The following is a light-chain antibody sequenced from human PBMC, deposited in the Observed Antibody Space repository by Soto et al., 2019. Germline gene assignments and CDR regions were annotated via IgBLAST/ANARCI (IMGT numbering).Light chain of an antibody. J-gene: IGKJ1*01. Sequence: DIVMPQSPATLSLSPGERAPLSCRASQSVSSNLSWYQRKPVQAPRRLIYGASPRATGIPARFSGSGSGTEFTRTVSSLQSEDFAFAYCKRYNNWPTWTVGQGTKVVFK. CDR3: KRYNNWPTWT. CDR1: QSVSSN. V-gene: IGKV3-15*01. CDR2: GAS.